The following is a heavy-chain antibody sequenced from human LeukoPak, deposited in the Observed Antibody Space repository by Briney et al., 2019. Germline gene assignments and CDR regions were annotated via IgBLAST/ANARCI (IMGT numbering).Heavy chain of an antibody. D-gene: IGHD3-22*01. CDR2: VSGYNGNT. V-gene: IGHV1-18*01. J-gene: IGHJ4*02. CDR3: AKDIHPGLDSGASCCFDY. Sequence: ASVKVSCKSSGYTFSRHGITWVRQAPGQGFEWMGLVSGYNGNTNYAQNVQGRVTMTTDTSTNTAYMELRSLRSDDTAVYYCAKDIHPGLDSGASCCFDYWGQGTPVTVSS. CDR1: GYTFSRHG.